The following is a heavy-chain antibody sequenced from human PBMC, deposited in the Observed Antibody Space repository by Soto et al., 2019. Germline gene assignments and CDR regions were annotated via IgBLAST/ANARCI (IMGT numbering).Heavy chain of an antibody. CDR3: ARDDCSSTSCYYGGDAFDI. V-gene: IGHV4-59*01. D-gene: IGHD2-2*01. CDR2: IYYSGST. J-gene: IGHJ3*02. CDR1: GGSISSYY. Sequence: ETLSLTCTVSGGSISSYYWSWIRQPPGKGLEWIGYIYYSGSTNYNPSLKSRVTISVDTSKNQFSLKLSSVTAADTAVYYCARDDCSSTSCYYGGDAFDIWGQGTMVTVSS.